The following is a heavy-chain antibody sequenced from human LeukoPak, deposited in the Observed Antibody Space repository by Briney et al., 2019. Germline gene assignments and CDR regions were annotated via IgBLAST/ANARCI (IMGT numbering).Heavy chain of an antibody. CDR2: IYHSGST. J-gene: IGHJ4*02. Sequence: SETLSLTCAVSGGSISSSNWWSWVRQPPGKGLEWIGEIYHSGSTNYNPSLKSRVTISVDKPKNQFSLKLSSVTAADTAVYYCARGSFLDYYDSSGYSFDYWGQGTLVTVSS. V-gene: IGHV4-4*02. CDR1: GGSISSSNW. D-gene: IGHD3-22*01. CDR3: ARGSFLDYYDSSGYSFDY.